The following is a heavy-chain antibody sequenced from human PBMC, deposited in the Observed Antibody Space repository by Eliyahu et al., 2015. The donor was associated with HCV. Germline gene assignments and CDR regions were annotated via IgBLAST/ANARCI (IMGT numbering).Heavy chain of an antibody. V-gene: IGHV3-21*01. CDR1: GFXFXXYX. D-gene: IGHD3-16*01. Sequence: EVQLVXSGGGLIKPGGSLRLSCAXSGFXFXXYXMXWVRQAPGKGLEWVSSISSSSSYIYYADSVKGRFTISRDNAKNSLYLQMNSLRAEDTAVYYCARVMITFGGVNYFDYWGQGTLVTVSS. CDR3: ARVMITFGGVNYFDY. CDR2: ISSSSSYI. J-gene: IGHJ4*02.